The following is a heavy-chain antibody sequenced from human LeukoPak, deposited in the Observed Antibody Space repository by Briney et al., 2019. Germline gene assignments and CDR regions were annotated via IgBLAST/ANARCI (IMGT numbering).Heavy chain of an antibody. Sequence: GGSLRLSCSASGFTFSSYYLHWVRQDPGKGLVWVSRISNDGSSTWYADPVKGRFTISRDNAKNTLYLQMNSLRTEDTAVYYCARDSTTGIDYWGQGTLVTVSS. CDR1: GFTFSSYY. V-gene: IGHV3-74*01. CDR3: ARDSTTGIDY. CDR2: ISNDGSST. D-gene: IGHD1-1*01. J-gene: IGHJ4*02.